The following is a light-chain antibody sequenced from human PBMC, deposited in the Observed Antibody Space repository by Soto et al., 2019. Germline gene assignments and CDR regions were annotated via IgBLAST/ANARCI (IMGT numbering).Light chain of an antibody. CDR1: QSVSSN. CDR3: QQYNDWSRT. J-gene: IGKJ3*01. V-gene: IGKV3-15*01. CDR2: GAS. Sequence: EIVMTQSPATLSVSPGARATLSCRASQSVSSNLAWYQHKPGQAPRLLIYGASTRATGIPARFSGSGSGTEFTLTISSLQSEDFAVYYCQQYNDWSRTFGPGTKVDIK.